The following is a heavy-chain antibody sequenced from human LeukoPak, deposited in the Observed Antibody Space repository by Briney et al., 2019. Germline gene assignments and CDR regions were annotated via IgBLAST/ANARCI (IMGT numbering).Heavy chain of an antibody. CDR2: IYYSGST. CDR1: GGSISSYY. D-gene: IGHD5-12*01. CDR3: ARGEYSGHGPFDY. Sequence: PSETLSLTCTVSGGSISSYYWSWIRQPPGKGLEWIGYIYYSGSTNYNPSLKSRVTISVDTSKNQFSLKLSSVTAADTAVYYCARGEYSGHGPFDYWGQGTLVTVSS. V-gene: IGHV4-59*01. J-gene: IGHJ4*02.